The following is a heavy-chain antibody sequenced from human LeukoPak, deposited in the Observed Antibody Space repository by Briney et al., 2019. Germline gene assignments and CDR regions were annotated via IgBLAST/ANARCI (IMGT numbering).Heavy chain of an antibody. CDR2: INPNSGGT. CDR1: GYTFTGYY. D-gene: IGHD6-13*01. CDR3: ARGGYSSSWFYYGMDV. V-gene: IGHV1-2*02. Sequence: ASVKVSCTASGYTFTGYYMHWVRQAPGQGLEWMGCINPNSGGTNYAQKFQGRVTMTRDTSISTAYMELSRLRSDDTAVYYCARGGYSSSWFYYGMDVWGQGTTVTVSS. J-gene: IGHJ6*02.